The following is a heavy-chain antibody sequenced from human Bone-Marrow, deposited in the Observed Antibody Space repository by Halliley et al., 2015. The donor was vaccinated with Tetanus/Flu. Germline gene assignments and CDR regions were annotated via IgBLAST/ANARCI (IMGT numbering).Heavy chain of an antibody. CDR1: DESLSGYY. Sequence: TLSLTCAVVDESLSGYYWSWLRQPPGKGLEWIGEISHSGSARYNSALRSRVTMSVDTSKKQISLKLRSATAADTAVYYCARSRRAAGSSFFESWGQGILVTVSS. D-gene: IGHD2-15*01. J-gene: IGHJ4*02. V-gene: IGHV4-34*01. CDR3: ARSRRAAGSSFFES. CDR2: ISHSGSA.